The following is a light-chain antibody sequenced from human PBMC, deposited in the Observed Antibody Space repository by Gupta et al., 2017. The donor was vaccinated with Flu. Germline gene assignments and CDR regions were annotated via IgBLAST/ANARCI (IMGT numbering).Light chain of an antibody. V-gene: IGKV1-39*01. J-gene: IGKJ1*01. CDR1: QSNSVY. Sequence: DIQITQSPSSLPASIGDRVTITCRTSQSNSVYLNWDQQKLGKAPELLIYGASTLQSGVPSRFSGSGSGTEFTLAISSLQPEDFATYYCQQIYSTPQTFGQGTKVEI. CDR2: GAS. CDR3: QQIYSTPQT.